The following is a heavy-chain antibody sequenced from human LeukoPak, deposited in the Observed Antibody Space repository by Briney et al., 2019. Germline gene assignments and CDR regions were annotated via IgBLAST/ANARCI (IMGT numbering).Heavy chain of an antibody. J-gene: IGHJ4*02. CDR2: IKQDGSEK. CDR3: AKDLVRGSSWYASNFDY. D-gene: IGHD6-13*01. Sequence: GGSLRLSCAASGFTFSSYWMSWVRQAPGKGLEWVANIKQDGSEKYYVDSVKGRFTISRDNAKNSLYLQMNSPRAEDTAVYYCAKDLVRGSSWYASNFDYWGQGTLVTVSS. CDR1: GFTFSSYW. V-gene: IGHV3-7*01.